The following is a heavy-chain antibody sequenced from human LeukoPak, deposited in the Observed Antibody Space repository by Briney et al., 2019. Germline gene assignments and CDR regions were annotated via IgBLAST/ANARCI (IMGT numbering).Heavy chain of an antibody. V-gene: IGHV4-39*07. Sequence: SETLSLTCTVSGGSISSSSYYWGWIRQPPGKGLEWIGSIYYSGNTNYNPSLKSRVTISLDKSKNQFSLKLSSVTAADTAVYYCARVSFNGRNDYWGQGTLVTVSS. CDR1: GGSISSSSYY. CDR2: IYYSGNT. CDR3: ARVSFNGRNDY. J-gene: IGHJ4*02.